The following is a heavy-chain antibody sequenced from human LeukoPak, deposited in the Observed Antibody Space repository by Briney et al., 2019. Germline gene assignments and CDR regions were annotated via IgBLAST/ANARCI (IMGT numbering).Heavy chain of an antibody. CDR2: IYNSGST. V-gene: IGHV4-59*01. J-gene: IGHJ4*02. Sequence: PSETLSLTCSVSGGSITNDYWSWIRQPPGKALEWIGEIYNSGSTKYNPSLKSRVAISINTSKNQFSLKLSSVTAADTAVYYCARGIHFSSDYWGQGTLVTVSS. D-gene: IGHD2/OR15-2a*01. CDR3: ARGIHFSSDY. CDR1: GGSITNDY.